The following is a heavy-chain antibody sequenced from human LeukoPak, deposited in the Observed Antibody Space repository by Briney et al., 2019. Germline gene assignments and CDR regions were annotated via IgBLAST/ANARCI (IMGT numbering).Heavy chain of an antibody. J-gene: IGHJ4*02. Sequence: PGGSLRLSCAASGFTFSSYEMNWVRQAPGKGLEWVSYISSGGSTISYADSVKGRFTISRDNAKNSLYLQMISLRAEDTAVYYCARVSLCSGGSCYYFLDYWGQGTLVTVSS. CDR3: ARVSLCSGGSCYYFLDY. V-gene: IGHV3-48*03. CDR2: ISSGGSTI. CDR1: GFTFSSYE. D-gene: IGHD2-15*01.